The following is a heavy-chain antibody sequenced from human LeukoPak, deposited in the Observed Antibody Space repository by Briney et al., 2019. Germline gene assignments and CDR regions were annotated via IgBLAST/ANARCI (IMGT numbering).Heavy chain of an antibody. CDR2: ISSSGSTI. J-gene: IGHJ4*02. V-gene: IGHV3-11*01. D-gene: IGHD1-26*01. CDR3: ARPVGATASNPFDY. Sequence: GGSLRLSCAASGFTFSDYYMSWIRQAPGKGLEWVSYISSSGSTIYYADSVKGRFTIPRDNAKNSLYLQMNSLRAEDTAVYYCARPVGATASNPFDYWGQGTLVTVSS. CDR1: GFTFSDYY.